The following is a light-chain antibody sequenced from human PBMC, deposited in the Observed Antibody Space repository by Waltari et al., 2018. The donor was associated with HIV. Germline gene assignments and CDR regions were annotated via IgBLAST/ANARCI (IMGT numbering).Light chain of an antibody. V-gene: IGLV1-47*01. Sequence: QSVVTHPPPASGTPGQNISISCSGDLSNLGAHFVSWYQQRPGTAPRLLLYRNDQRPSGVPDRFSGSKSATSASLAISGLRSEDEADYHCSTWDNSLSHWVFGGGTKVTVL. CDR2: RND. J-gene: IGLJ3*02. CDR3: STWDNSLSHWV. CDR1: LSNLGAHF.